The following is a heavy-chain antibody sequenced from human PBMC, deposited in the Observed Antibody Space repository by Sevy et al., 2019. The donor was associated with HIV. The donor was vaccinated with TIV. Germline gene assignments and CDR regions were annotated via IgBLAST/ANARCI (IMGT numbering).Heavy chain of an antibody. CDR1: GFTFITYD. V-gene: IGHV3-13*01. Sequence: GSLRLSCAASGFTFITYDMHWVRRVTGKGLEWVSGVGPAGDTFYPGSVKGRFTISRENAKNSLYLQMNNLRAGDTAVYYCTRSGGYSDYGMDVWGQGTTVTVSS. CDR3: TRSGGYSDYGMDV. CDR2: VGPAGDT. J-gene: IGHJ6*02. D-gene: IGHD5-12*01.